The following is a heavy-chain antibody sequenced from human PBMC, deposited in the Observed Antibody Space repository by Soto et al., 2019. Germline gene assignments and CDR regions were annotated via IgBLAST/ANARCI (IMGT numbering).Heavy chain of an antibody. CDR2: IYWDDDK. CDR1: GFSLSSPAVG. CDR3: AHGSGWLSDY. Sequence: QITLKESGPTLVKPTQPLTLTCTFSGFSLSSPAVGVNWIRQPTGKDLEWLALIYWDDDKQYSPSLRSRLTITKDTYKIHVVLTITNMDPVDTATYYCAHGSGWLSDYRGQGILVTVSS. J-gene: IGHJ4*02. D-gene: IGHD6-19*01. V-gene: IGHV2-5*02.